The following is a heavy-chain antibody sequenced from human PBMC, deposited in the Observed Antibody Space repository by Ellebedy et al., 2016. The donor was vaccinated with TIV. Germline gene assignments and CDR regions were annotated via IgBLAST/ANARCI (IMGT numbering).Heavy chain of an antibody. V-gene: IGHV4-59*01. D-gene: IGHD4-11*01. CDR3: AREDSNYSDRYYYYGLDV. CDR1: GGSIDSYY. CDR2: INYSGRT. Sequence: SETLSLXCSVSGGSIDSYYWSWIRQPPGRGLEYIGYINYSGRTNFNPSLKSRVTLSVDLSKNQFSLRLTSVTAADTAVYYCAREDSNYSDRYYYYGLDVWGQGTTVTVSS. J-gene: IGHJ6*02.